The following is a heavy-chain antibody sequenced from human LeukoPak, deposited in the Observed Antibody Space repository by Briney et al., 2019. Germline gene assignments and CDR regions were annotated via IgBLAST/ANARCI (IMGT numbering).Heavy chain of an antibody. J-gene: IGHJ3*02. D-gene: IGHD2-2*01. Sequence: SETLSLTCTVSGGSISSSSYYWGWIRQPPGKGLEWIGSIYYGGSTYYNPSLKSRVTISVDTSKNQFSLKLSSVTAADTAMYYCARGGYCSSSSCYGDDAFDIWGQGTMVTVSS. V-gene: IGHV4-39*07. CDR3: ARGGYCSSSSCYGDDAFDI. CDR2: IYYGGST. CDR1: GGSISSSSYY.